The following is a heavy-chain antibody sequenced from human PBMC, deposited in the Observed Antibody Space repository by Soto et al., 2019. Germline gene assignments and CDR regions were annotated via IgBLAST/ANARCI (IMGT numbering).Heavy chain of an antibody. V-gene: IGHV1-18*01. CDR1: GYTFTSYG. D-gene: IGHD6-13*01. CDR3: ARDLEGIAAAGGAFDI. Sequence: ASVKVSCKASGYTFTSYGISWVRQAPGQGREWMGWISAYNGNTNYAQKLQGRVTMTTDTSTSTAYMELRSLRSDDTAVYYCARDLEGIAAAGGAFDICGQGTMVTGSS. CDR2: ISAYNGNT. J-gene: IGHJ3*02.